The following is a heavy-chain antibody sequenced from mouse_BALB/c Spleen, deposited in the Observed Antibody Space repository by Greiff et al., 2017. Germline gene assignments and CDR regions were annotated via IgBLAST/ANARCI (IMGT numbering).Heavy chain of an antibody. Sequence: VKLMESGPGLVAPSQSLSITCTVSGFSLTSYGVHWVRQPPGKGLEWLGVIWAGGSTNYNSALMSRLSISKDNSKSQVFLKMNSLQTDDTAMYYCARDRSLAYWGQGTLVTVSA. J-gene: IGHJ3*01. V-gene: IGHV2-9*02. CDR2: IWAGGST. CDR3: ARDRSLAY. CDR1: GFSLTSYG.